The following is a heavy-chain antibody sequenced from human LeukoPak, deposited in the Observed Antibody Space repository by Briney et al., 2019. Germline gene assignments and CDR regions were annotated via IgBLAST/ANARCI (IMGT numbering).Heavy chain of an antibody. J-gene: IGHJ4*02. CDR1: GGSIYSTTFY. D-gene: IGHD1-26*01. CDR2: MYYDGST. Sequence: PSETLSLACTVSGGSIYSTTFYWGWIRQPPGKGLEWIGSMYYDGSTYHNPSLKSRVTISVDTSNNQFSLKLTSATAADTAVYFCARRSDSGSDDGEDYFDYWGQGTLVTVSS. CDR3: ARRSDSGSDDGEDYFDY. V-gene: IGHV4-39*01.